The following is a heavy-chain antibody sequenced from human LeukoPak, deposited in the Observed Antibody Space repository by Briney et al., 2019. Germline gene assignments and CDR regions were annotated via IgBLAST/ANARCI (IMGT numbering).Heavy chain of an antibody. Sequence: SETLSLSCTVSGGSISSYYWSWIRQPAGKGLEWIGRIYTSGSTNYNPSLKSRVTMSVDTSKNQFSLKLSSVTAADTAVYYCARGGHCSSTSCYAGGFDNWFDPWGQGTLVTVSS. CDR3: ARGGHCSSTSCYAGGFDNWFDP. V-gene: IGHV4-4*07. J-gene: IGHJ5*02. D-gene: IGHD2-2*01. CDR1: GGSISSYY. CDR2: IYTSGST.